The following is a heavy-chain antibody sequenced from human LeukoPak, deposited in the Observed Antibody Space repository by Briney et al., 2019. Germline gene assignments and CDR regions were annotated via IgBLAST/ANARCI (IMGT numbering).Heavy chain of an antibody. CDR1: GGSFSGHY. Sequence: SETLSLTCGVSGGSFSGHYWTWHRQTPGKGLEWMGETNHGGVTNYNPSLKSRVSISIDTSTNEISLNMSSVTAADTGIYYCARGRNWQTFYHYYMDVWGKGATVTVSS. CDR2: TNHGGVT. J-gene: IGHJ6*03. CDR3: ARGRNWQTFYHYYMDV. D-gene: IGHD1-14*01. V-gene: IGHV4-34*01.